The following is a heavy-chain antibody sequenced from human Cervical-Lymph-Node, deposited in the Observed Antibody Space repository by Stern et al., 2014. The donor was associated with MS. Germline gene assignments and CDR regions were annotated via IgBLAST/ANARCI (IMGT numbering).Heavy chain of an antibody. Sequence: QVQLVESGGGVVQPGWSLRLSCVASESTFSSYGMHWVRPAPGKGLEWVADIWYEGTNKNYADSVKGRFTISIDNSKNTLYLQMNSLRAEDAAVYYCARGEGGTGQCTFDIWGQGTVVTVSS. CDR3: ARGEGGTGQCTFDI. D-gene: IGHD2-15*01. V-gene: IGHV3-33*01. CDR2: IWYEGTNK. J-gene: IGHJ3*02. CDR1: ESTFSSYG.